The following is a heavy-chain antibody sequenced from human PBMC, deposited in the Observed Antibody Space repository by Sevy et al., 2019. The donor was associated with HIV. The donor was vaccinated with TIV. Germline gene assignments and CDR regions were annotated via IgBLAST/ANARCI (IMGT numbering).Heavy chain of an antibody. D-gene: IGHD3-10*01. V-gene: IGHV3-48*02. CDR3: AREEGRGYYGSGSYYKGWFDP. J-gene: IGHJ5*02. Sequence: GGSLRLSCAASGFTFSSYSMNWVRQAPGKGLEWVSYISSSSSTIYYADSVKGRFTISRDNAKNSLYLQMNSLRDEDTAVYYCAREEGRGYYGSGSYYKGWFDPWGQRTLVTVSS. CDR2: ISSSSSTI. CDR1: GFTFSSYS.